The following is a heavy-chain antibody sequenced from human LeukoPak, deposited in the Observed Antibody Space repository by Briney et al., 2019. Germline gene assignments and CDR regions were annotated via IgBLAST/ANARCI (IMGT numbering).Heavy chain of an antibody. CDR3: ARRSRRDGYNYHGAFDI. V-gene: IGHV4-34*01. CDR1: GGSFSGYY. J-gene: IGHJ3*02. D-gene: IGHD5-24*01. Sequence: PSETLSLTCAVYGGSFSGYYWSWIRQPPGKGLEWIGEINHSGSTNYNPSLKSRVTISVDTSKNQFSLKLSSVTAADTAVYYCARRSRRDGYNYHGAFDIWGQGTMVTVSS. CDR2: INHSGST.